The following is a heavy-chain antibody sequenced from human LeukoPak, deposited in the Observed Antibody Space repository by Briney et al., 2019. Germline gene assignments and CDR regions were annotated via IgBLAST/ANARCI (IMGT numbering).Heavy chain of an antibody. CDR3: ASILWFGESSPNDAFDI. D-gene: IGHD3-10*01. CDR2: IIPIFGTA. CDR1: GGTFSSYA. J-gene: IGHJ3*02. Sequence: ASVKVSCKASGGTFSSYAISWVRQAPGQGLEWMGGIIPIFGTANYAQKFQGRVTITADESTSTAYMELSSLRSEDTAVYYCASILWFGESSPNDAFDIWGQGTMVTVSS. V-gene: IGHV1-69*13.